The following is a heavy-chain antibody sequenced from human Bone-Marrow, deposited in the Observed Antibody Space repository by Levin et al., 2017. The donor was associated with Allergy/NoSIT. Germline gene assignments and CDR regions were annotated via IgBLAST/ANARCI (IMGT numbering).Heavy chain of an antibody. CDR2: IYSGGTT. J-gene: IGHJ3*02. CDR3: AGNIAVAGAFDI. D-gene: IGHD6-19*01. CDR1: GFSVSSNY. V-gene: IGHV3-53*01. Sequence: GESLKISCAASGLASGFSVSSNYMTWVRQAPGKGLEWVSVIYSGGTTYYADSVKGRFTLSRDSSKTTLYLQMNSLRAEDTAVYFCAGNIAVAGAFDIWGQGTMVTVSS.